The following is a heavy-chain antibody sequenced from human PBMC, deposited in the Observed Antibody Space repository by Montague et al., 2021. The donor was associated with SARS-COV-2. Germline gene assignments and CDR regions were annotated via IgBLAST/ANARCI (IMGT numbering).Heavy chain of an antibody. D-gene: IGHD5-24*01. J-gene: IGHJ5*02. Sequence: SETLSLTCSVSGGSISSDYWSWIRQSPGKGLEWIGYIYYRGATNYNPSLKSRVTFSIDTSKNQFSLKLISVTAADTAAYFCAREDRWNWLDPWGQGVLVTVSS. V-gene: IGHV4-59*01. CDR1: GGSISSDY. CDR2: IYYRGAT. CDR3: AREDRWNWLDP.